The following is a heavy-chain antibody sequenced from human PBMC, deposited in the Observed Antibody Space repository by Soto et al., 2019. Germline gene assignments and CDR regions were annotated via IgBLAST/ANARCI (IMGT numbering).Heavy chain of an antibody. Sequence: QVQLVQSGAEMKKPGSSVKVSCKASGGTFSSYAISWVRQAPGQGLEWMGGIIPIFGTANYAQKFQGRVTITADESTSTAYMELSSLRSEDTAVYYCARSARPLKVLLNYGMDVWGQGTTVTVSS. CDR1: GGTFSSYA. V-gene: IGHV1-69*01. D-gene: IGHD6-6*01. CDR2: IIPIFGTA. CDR3: ARSARPLKVLLNYGMDV. J-gene: IGHJ6*02.